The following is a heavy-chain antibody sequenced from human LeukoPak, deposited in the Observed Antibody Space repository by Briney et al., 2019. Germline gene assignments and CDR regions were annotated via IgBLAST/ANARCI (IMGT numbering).Heavy chain of an antibody. D-gene: IGHD6-19*01. CDR3: ARENRVGLWLGGFDP. CDR1: GGSISSYY. J-gene: IGHJ5*02. Sequence: PSETLSLTCTVSGGSISSYYWSRIRQPAGKGLEWIGRIYTSGSTNYNPSLKSRVTMSVDTSKNQFSLKLSSVTAADTAVYYCARENRVGLWLGGFDPWGQGTLVTVSS. CDR2: IYTSGST. V-gene: IGHV4-4*07.